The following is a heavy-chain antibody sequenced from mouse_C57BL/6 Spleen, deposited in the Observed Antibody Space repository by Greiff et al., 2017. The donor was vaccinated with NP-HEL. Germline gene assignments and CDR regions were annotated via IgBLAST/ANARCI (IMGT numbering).Heavy chain of an antibody. CDR3: ARIITTVVATPYYAMDY. V-gene: IGHV2-2*01. J-gene: IGHJ4*01. D-gene: IGHD1-1*01. CDR1: GFSLTSYG. CDR2: IWSGGST. Sequence: VKLVESGPGLVQPSQSLSITCTVSGFSLTSYGVHWVRQSPGKGLEWLGVIWSGGSTDYNAAFISRLSISKDNSKSQVFFKMNSLQADDTAIYYCARIITTVVATPYYAMDYWGQGTSVTVSS.